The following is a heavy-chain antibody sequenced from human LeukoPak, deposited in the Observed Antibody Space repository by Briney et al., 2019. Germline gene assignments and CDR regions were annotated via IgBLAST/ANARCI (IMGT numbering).Heavy chain of an antibody. J-gene: IGHJ6*02. V-gene: IGHV1-69*13. CDR2: IIPIFGTA. CDR1: GGTFSSYA. CDR3: ARDRVYSYGPEINGMDV. Sequence: SVTVSCKASGGTFSSYAISWVRQAPGQGLEWMGGIIPIFGTANYAQKFQGRVTITADESTSTAYMELSSLRSEDTAVYYCARDRVYSYGPEINGMDVWGQGTTVTVSS. D-gene: IGHD5-18*01.